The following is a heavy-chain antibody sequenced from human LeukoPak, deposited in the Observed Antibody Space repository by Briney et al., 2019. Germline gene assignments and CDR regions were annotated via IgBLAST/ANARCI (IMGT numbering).Heavy chain of an antibody. J-gene: IGHJ5*02. CDR1: GFSLSTSGVG. CDR2: IYWNDDK. CDR3: AHSDSITMVRGVIRNWFDP. D-gene: IGHD3-10*01. Sequence: ESGPTLVNPTQTLTLTCTFSGFSLSTSGVGVGWIRQPPGKALEWLALIYWNDDKRYSPSLKSRLTITKDTSKNQVVLTMTNMDPVDTATYYCAHSDSITMVRGVIRNWFDPWGQGTLVTVSS. V-gene: IGHV2-5*01.